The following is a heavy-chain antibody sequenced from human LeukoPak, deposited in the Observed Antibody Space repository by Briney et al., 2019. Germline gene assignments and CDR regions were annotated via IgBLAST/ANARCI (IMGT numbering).Heavy chain of an antibody. D-gene: IGHD3-10*01. CDR3: ARDRMVRGVTPWIDI. V-gene: IGHV4-59*01. CDR2: IYYSGST. J-gene: IGHJ3*02. Sequence: SETLSLTCTVSGGSISSYYWSWIRQPPGKGLGWIGYIYYSGSTNYNPSLKSRVTISVDASKNQFSLKLSSVTAADTAVYYCARDRMVRGVTPWIDIWGQGTMVTVSS. CDR1: GGSISSYY.